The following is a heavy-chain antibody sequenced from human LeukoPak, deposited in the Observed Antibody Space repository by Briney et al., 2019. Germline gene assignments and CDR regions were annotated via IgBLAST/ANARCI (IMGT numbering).Heavy chain of an antibody. CDR2: IRFDGRNK. D-gene: IGHD6-13*01. V-gene: IGHV3-30*02. J-gene: IGHJ4*02. CDR1: GFTFSSYA. CDR3: AKGEGDRSWHYFDY. Sequence: SGGSLRLSCAASGFTFSSYAMHWVRQAPGKGLEWVAFIRFDGRNKYYADSVKGRFTLSRDNSKNTVYLQMNSLRDEDTALYYCAKGEGDRSWHYFDYWGQGTLVTVSS.